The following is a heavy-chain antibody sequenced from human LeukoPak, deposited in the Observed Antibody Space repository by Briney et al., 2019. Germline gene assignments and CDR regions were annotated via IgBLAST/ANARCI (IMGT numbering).Heavy chain of an antibody. Sequence: GGSLIFCYASSVYPFRIHNINWVRQAPGKGLEWVSSITSSSTYVNYADSVKGRFTISRDTAKNSLYLQMSSLRVEDTAVYYCARDPTAGFEWGQGTLVTVSS. D-gene: IGHD3-10*01. CDR2: ITSSSTYV. CDR3: ARDPTAGFE. V-gene: IGHV3-21*01. J-gene: IGHJ1*01. CDR1: VYPFRIHN.